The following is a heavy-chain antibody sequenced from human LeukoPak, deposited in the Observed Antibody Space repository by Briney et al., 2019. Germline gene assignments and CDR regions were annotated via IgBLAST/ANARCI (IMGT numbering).Heavy chain of an antibody. V-gene: IGHV4-39*07. CDR1: GGSISSRNSF. CDR2: IYHAGSK. D-gene: IGHD4-23*01. J-gene: IGHJ4*02. Sequence: SETLSLTCTVSGGSISSRNSFWGWIRQSPGKGLEWIGTIYHAGSKYYNPSLESRFAIYVDTSKNQFSLKLSSVTAADTAVYYCARAGPVVTPKYFDYWGQGTLVTVSS. CDR3: ARAGPVVTPKYFDY.